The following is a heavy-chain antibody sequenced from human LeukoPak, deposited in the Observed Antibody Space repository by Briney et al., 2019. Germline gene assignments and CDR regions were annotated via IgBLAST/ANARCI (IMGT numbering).Heavy chain of an antibody. CDR2: IYHSGST. D-gene: IGHD3-22*01. CDR1: GGSISSSNW. CDR3: ASKRFGYDSSGYYKQDDAFDI. V-gene: IGHV4-4*02. Sequence: PSGTLSLTCAVSGGSISSSNWWSWVRQPPGKGLEWIGEIYHSGSTNYNPPLKSRVTISVDKSKNQFSLKLSSVTAADTAVYYCASKRFGYDSSGYYKQDDAFDIWGQGTMVTVSS. J-gene: IGHJ3*02.